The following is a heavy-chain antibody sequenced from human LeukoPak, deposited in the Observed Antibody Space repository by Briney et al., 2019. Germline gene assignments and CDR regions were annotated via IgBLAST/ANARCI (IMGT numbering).Heavy chain of an antibody. V-gene: IGHV4-31*03. J-gene: IGHJ4*02. CDR2: IYYSGSA. D-gene: IGHD3-10*01. CDR3: ARVNYGSATKEDY. CDR1: GGSISSGGYY. Sequence: PSETLSLSCTVSGGSISSGGYYWSWIRQHPGKGLEWIGYIYYSGSAYYNPSLKSRVTISVDTSENQFSLKLSSVTAADTAVYYCARVNYGSATKEDYWGQGTLVTVSS.